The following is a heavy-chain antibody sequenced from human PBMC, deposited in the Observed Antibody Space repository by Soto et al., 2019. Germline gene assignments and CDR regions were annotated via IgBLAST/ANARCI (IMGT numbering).Heavy chain of an antibody. CDR2: IKGDGCSL. Sequence: GGSLRLSCAASGFTFSSYAMSWVRQAPGKGLEWVSRIKGDGCSLSYADSVKGRFTISRDNVENTVYLQMGSLRADDTAVYYCARGLKNYYGVDVWGQGTTVTVSS. CDR3: ARGLKNYYGVDV. V-gene: IGHV3-74*01. J-gene: IGHJ6*02. CDR1: GFTFSSYA.